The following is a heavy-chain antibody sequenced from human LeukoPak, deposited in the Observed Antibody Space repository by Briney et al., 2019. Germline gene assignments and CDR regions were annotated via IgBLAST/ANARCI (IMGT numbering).Heavy chain of an antibody. V-gene: IGHV1-2*02. J-gene: IGHJ6*03. CDR3: ARDRVNWSGGSCQDLYYYYYYYMDV. CDR1: GYTLTGYY. CDR2: INPNSGGT. D-gene: IGHD2-15*01. Sequence: SVNPSCKPSGYTLTGYYIHWVRQAAGHVLEWMGWINPNSGGTNYAPKFQGRVTMTRATSISTAYMELSRLRSDDTAVYCCARDRVNWSGGSCQDLYYYYYYYMDVWAKGTTVSVSS.